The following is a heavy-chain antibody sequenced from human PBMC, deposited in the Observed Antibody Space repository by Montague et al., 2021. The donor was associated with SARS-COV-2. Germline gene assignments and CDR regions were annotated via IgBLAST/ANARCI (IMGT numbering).Heavy chain of an antibody. Sequence: SETLSLTCTVSGGSISSYYWSWIRQPPGKGLEWIGYIYYSGSTNYNPSLKSRVTISVDTSKNQFSLKLSSVTAADTAVYYRARGFDYWGQGTLVTVSS. CDR3: ARGFDY. CDR1: GGSISSYY. CDR2: IYYSGST. V-gene: IGHV4-59*08. J-gene: IGHJ4*02.